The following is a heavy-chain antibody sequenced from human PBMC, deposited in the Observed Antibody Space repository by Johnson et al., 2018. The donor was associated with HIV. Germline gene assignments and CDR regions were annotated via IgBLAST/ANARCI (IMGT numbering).Heavy chain of an antibody. CDR1: GFTFSDHY. Sequence: VQLVESGGGLVQPGGSLRLSCEASGFTFSDHYMDWVRQAPGKGLEWVGRSRNKANTYTTEYAVSVKGRFTISRDDSKNSLYLQMNSLKTEDTAVYYCATFGGGSFHALDIWGQGTMVTVSS. V-gene: IGHV3-72*01. D-gene: IGHD1-26*01. J-gene: IGHJ3*02. CDR3: ATFGGGSFHALDI. CDR2: SRNKANTYTT.